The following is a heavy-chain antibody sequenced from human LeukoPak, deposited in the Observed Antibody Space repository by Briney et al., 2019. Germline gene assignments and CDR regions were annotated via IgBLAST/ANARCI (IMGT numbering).Heavy chain of an antibody. CDR2: IYYSGNT. Sequence: SETLSLTCTVSGGSVSSGVYYWSWIRQPPGKGLEWIVYIYYSGNTNYNPSLKSRVTISVETSKNQFSLKLGSVTAADTAVYYCARQPYMLGAYYFDYWGQGTLVTVSS. D-gene: IGHD1-26*01. CDR3: ARQPYMLGAYYFDY. CDR1: GGSVSSGVYY. V-gene: IGHV4-61*08. J-gene: IGHJ4*02.